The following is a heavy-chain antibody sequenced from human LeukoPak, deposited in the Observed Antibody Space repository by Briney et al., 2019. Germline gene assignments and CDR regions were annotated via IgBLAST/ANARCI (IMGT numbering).Heavy chain of an antibody. CDR1: GFTFNTYS. D-gene: IGHD4-11*01. V-gene: IGHV3-21*01. CDR2: ITRSSYI. CDR3: ARGKFTDYTGNPGARKTSYYMDV. J-gene: IGHJ6*03. Sequence: GGSLRLSCAASGFTFNTYSMNWVRQAPGKGLEWVSSITRSSYIYYSDSVKGRFTISRDNAKNSLYLQMNSLRAEDTAVYYCARGKFTDYTGNPGARKTSYYMDVWGKGTTVTVSS.